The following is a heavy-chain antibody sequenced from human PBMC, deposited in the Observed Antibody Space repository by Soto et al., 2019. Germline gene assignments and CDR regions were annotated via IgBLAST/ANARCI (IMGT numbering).Heavy chain of an antibody. Sequence: EVQLVESGGGLVQAGGSLRLSCAVSGFTFSDHHMDWVRQAPGKGLEWVGRSRNKADSYTPEYAASVKGRFTISRDDSKNSLYLQVDRLKTDDTAVYYCACDCRDYWGKGTLVTVSS. CDR2: SRNKADSYTP. CDR1: GFTFSDHH. V-gene: IGHV3-72*01. J-gene: IGHJ4*02. CDR3: ACDCRDY. D-gene: IGHD2-21*02.